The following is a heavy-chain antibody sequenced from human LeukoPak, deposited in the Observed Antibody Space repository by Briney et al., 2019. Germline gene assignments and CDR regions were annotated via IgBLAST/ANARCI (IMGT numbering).Heavy chain of an antibody. V-gene: IGHV1-24*01. CDR2: FDPEDGET. Sequence: ASVKVSCKVSGYTLTELSMHWVRQAPGKGLEWMGGFDPEDGETIYAQKFQGRVTMTEDTSTDTAYMELSSLRSEDTAVYYCATQDYDFWSGYRRDRPLNAFDIWGQGTMVTVSS. CDR3: ATQDYDFWSGYRRDRPLNAFDI. D-gene: IGHD3-3*01. J-gene: IGHJ3*02. CDR1: GYTLTELS.